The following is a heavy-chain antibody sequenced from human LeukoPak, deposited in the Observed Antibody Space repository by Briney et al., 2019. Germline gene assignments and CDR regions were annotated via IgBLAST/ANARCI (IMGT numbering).Heavy chain of an antibody. J-gene: IGHJ4*02. Sequence: GGSLRLSCAASGFSVSSSYMSWVRQAPGKGLEWVSLIYSGGSTYYADSVKGRFTISRDNSRNTMFLQMNSLRDEDTAVYYCARVIEARHFDYWGQGTLVTVSS. D-gene: IGHD6-6*01. CDR1: GFSVSSSY. CDR3: ARVIEARHFDY. CDR2: IYSGGST. V-gene: IGHV3-66*01.